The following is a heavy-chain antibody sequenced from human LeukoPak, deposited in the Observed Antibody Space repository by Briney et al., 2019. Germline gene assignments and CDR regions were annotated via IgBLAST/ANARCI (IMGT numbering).Heavy chain of an antibody. D-gene: IGHD1-26*01. CDR3: ARDPYRFAFDI. CDR2: INVDGTAE. V-gene: IGHV3-7*03. CDR1: GFSFSTIY. Sequence: GGSLRLSCAASGFSFSTIYMSWVRQTPGQGLEWVANINVDGTAEYYVDSVRGRFTISRDNAKNSLYLQMNSLRAEDTAVYYCARDPYRFAFDIWGQGTVVLVSS. J-gene: IGHJ3*02.